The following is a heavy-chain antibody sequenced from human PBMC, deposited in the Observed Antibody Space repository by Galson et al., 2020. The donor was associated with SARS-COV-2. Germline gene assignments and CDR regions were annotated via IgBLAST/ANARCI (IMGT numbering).Heavy chain of an antibody. Sequence: GESLKISCAASGFTFSSYSMNWVRQAPGKGLEWVSYISSSSSTIYYADSVKGRFTISRDNAKNSLYLQMNSLRAEDTAVYYCARVELLLWDEPGPNGDGMDVWGQGTTVTVSS. CDR2: ISSSSSTI. J-gene: IGHJ6*02. CDR1: GFTFSSYS. V-gene: IGHV3-48*01. CDR3: ARVELLLWDEPGPNGDGMDV. D-gene: IGHD3-10*01.